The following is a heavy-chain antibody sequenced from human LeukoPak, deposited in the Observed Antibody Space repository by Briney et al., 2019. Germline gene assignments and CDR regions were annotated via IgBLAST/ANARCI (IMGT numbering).Heavy chain of an antibody. CDR2: ISGSGGST. J-gene: IGHJ4*02. CDR3: AKDWLRGYGYNPRYFDY. V-gene: IGHV3-23*01. CDR1: GFTFSSYA. Sequence: HPGGSLRLSCAASGFTFSSYAMSWVRQAPGKGLEWVSAISGSGGSTYYADSVKGRFTISRDNSKNTLYLQMNSLRAEDTAVYYCAKDWLRGYGYNPRYFDYWGQGTLVTVSS. D-gene: IGHD5-24*01.